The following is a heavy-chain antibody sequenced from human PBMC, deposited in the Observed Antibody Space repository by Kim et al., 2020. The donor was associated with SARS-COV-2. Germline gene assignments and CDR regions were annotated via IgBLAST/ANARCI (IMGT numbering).Heavy chain of an antibody. CDR1: GGSITNTNYL. D-gene: IGHD5-18*01. CDR2: ISYRGDT. Sequence: SETLSLTCAVSGGSITNTNYLWGWLRQPPGKGLEWIATISYRGDTSYNPSLKGRVTISRDTSTNQFFLRVSSVTAADTAIFYCARDRNSYGADFEKWGQGTLVTVSS. J-gene: IGHJ4*02. CDR3: ARDRNSYGADFEK. V-gene: IGHV4-39*07.